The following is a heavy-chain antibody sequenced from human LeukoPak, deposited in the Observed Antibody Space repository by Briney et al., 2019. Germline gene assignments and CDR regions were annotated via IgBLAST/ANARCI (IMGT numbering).Heavy chain of an antibody. CDR1: GFTFSSYA. V-gene: IGHV3-30*04. J-gene: IGHJ4*02. CDR2: ISYDGSNK. Sequence: GGSLRLSCAASGFTFSSYAMHWVRQAPGKGLEWVAVISYDGSNKYYADSVKGRFTISRDNAKNSLYLQMNSLRAEDTAVYYCASGASSSWAFDYWGQGTLVTVSS. D-gene: IGHD6-13*01. CDR3: ASGASSSWAFDY.